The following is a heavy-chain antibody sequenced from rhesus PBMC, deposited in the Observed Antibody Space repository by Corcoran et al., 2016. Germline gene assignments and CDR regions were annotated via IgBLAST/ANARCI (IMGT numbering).Heavy chain of an antibody. J-gene: IGHJ4*01. CDR2: ISGSIGRT. D-gene: IGHD6-25*01. CDR1: GGSISRGYG. Sequence: QVQLQESGPGLVKPSETLSLTCAVPGGSISRGYGWSWIRQPPGKGREWIGHISGSIGRTYYNPSLKIRVTISKDTSKNQFSLKLSSVTAADTAVYYCARWGIAAAQGRFDYWGQGVLVTVSS. V-gene: IGHV4S7*01. CDR3: ARWGIAAAQGRFDY.